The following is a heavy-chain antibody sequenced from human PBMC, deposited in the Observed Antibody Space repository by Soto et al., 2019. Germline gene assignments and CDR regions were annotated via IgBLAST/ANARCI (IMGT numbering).Heavy chain of an antibody. D-gene: IGHD5-12*01. CDR3: ARRDRRIVAAALPPYYYGMDV. J-gene: IGHJ6*02. CDR1: GGTFSSYA. CDR2: IIPIFGTA. Sequence: ASVKVSCQASGGTFSSYAISWVRQAPGPGLEWMGGIIPIFGTANYAQKFQGRDTITADESTSTASIELSNLRSEDKAVYYCARRDRRIVAAALPPYYYGMDVWGQGTTVTVSS. V-gene: IGHV1-69*13.